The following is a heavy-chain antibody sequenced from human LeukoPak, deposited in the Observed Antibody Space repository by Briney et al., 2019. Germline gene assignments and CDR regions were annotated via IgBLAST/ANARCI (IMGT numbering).Heavy chain of an antibody. CDR3: ARGSGPAYFYYYYYMDV. CDR1: GYTFTGYY. V-gene: IGHV1-8*02. Sequence: ASVKVSCKASGYTFTGYYMHWVRQAPGQGLEWMGWINPNSGNTGYAQKFQGRVTMTRNTSISTAYMELSSLRSEDTAVYYCARGSGPAYFYYYYYMDVWGKGTTVTVSS. CDR2: INPNSGNT. J-gene: IGHJ6*03.